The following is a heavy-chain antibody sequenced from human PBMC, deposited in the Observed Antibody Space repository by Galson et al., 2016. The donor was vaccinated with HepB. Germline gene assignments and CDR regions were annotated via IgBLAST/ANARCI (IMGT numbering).Heavy chain of an antibody. CDR1: GFTFSSYW. Sequence: SLRLSCAASGFTFSSYWMSWVRQAPGKGLEWVASIKPDGSENYYVDSVKGRFTISRDNAKNSLNLQMNSLRGEDTAIYYCARDGFRYAMDVWGQGTTVTVSS. CDR2: IKPDGSEN. J-gene: IGHJ6*02. D-gene: IGHD3-10*01. CDR3: ARDGFRYAMDV. V-gene: IGHV3-7*03.